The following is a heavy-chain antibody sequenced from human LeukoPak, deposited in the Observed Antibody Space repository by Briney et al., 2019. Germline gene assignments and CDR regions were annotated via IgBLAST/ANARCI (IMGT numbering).Heavy chain of an antibody. D-gene: IGHD5-18*01. V-gene: IGHV1-2*02. Sequence: ASVKVSCKASGYTFTGYYMHLVRQAPGQGLEWMGWINPNSGGTNYAQKFQGRVTMTRDTSISTAYMELSRLRSDDTAVYYCARRRGSGYNFTPWGQGTLVTVSS. CDR1: GYTFTGYY. CDR3: ARRRGSGYNFTP. J-gene: IGHJ4*02. CDR2: INPNSGGT.